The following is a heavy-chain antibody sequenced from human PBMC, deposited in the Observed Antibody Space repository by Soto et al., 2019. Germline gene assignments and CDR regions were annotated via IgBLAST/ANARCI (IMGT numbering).Heavy chain of an antibody. D-gene: IGHD3-22*01. CDR2: IDHRGRT. J-gene: IGHJ4*02. Sequence: SETLSLTCTVSGAAMSSTSYYWGWIRQPPEKGLEWIGSIDHRGRTSSNPSLQSRVAISVDASKSQFSLNLYSVTAADTAVYYCARRTFYYDGSGYYFDYWGQGTLGTVSS. V-gene: IGHV4-39*01. CDR1: GAAMSSTSYY. CDR3: ARRTFYYDGSGYYFDY.